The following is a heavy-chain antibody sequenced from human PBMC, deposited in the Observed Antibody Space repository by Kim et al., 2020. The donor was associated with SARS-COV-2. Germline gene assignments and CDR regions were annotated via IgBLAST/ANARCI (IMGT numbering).Heavy chain of an antibody. CDR3: TRHSIVGAYYYGMDV. CDR2: IRSKANSYAT. CDR1: GFTFSGYA. J-gene: IGHJ6*02. V-gene: IGHV3-73*01. D-gene: IGHD1-26*01. Sequence: GGSLRLSCAASGFTFSGYAMHWVRQASGKGLEWVGRIRSKANSYATAYAASVKGRFTISRADSKNTAYLQMNSLKTEDTAVYYCTRHSIVGAYYYGMDVWGQGTTVTVSS.